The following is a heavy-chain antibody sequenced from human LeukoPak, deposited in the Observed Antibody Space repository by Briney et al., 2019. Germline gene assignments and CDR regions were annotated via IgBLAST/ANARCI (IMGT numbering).Heavy chain of an antibody. CDR3: ARHVVAVGFDY. Sequence: PGGSLSLSCAASGFTFSSYEMNWVRQAPGKGLEWVSYISSSGSNIYYADSVKGRFTISRDNAKNSLYLQMNSLRAEDTAVYYCARHVVAVGFDYWGQGTLVTVSS. J-gene: IGHJ4*02. CDR1: GFTFSSYE. V-gene: IGHV3-48*03. D-gene: IGHD3-22*01. CDR2: ISSSGSNI.